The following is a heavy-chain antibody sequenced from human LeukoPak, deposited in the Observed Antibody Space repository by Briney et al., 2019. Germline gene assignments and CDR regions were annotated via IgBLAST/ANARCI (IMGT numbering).Heavy chain of an antibody. CDR3: ATGWRH. V-gene: IGHV4-34*01. J-gene: IGHJ4*02. CDR2: ISHSGST. D-gene: IGHD2-15*01. Sequence: PSETLSLTCAVYGGSFSGYYWSWIRQPPGKGLEWIGEISHSGSTNYNPSLKSRVTISVDTSKNQFSLKLNSVTAADTAVYYCATGWRHWGQGTLVTVSS. CDR1: GGSFSGYY.